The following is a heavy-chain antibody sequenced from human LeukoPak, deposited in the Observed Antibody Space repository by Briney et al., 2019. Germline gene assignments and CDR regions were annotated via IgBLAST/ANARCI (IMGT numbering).Heavy chain of an antibody. CDR2: VYTSGST. D-gene: IGHD6-13*01. CDR1: GDSISIYF. CDR3: ARTGIAAAGNIFDY. V-gene: IGHV4-4*07. Sequence: PSETLSLTCTVAGDSISIYFWSWIRQPAGKGLEWVGRVYTSGSTNYNPSLKNRVTMSVDTSKNQFSLKLTSVTAADTAVYYCARTGIAAAGNIFDYWGQGTLVTVSS. J-gene: IGHJ4*02.